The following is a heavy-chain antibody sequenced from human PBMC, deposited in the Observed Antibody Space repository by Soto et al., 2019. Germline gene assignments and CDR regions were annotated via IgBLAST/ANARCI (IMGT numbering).Heavy chain of an antibody. CDR2: IIPSFGTA. V-gene: IGHV1-69*06. D-gene: IGHD4-17*01. CDR1: GGTFSSYA. J-gene: IGHJ5*02. Sequence: QVQLVQSGAEVKKPGSSVKVSCKASGGTFSSYAISWVRQAPGQGREWMGGIIPSFGTANYTQKVQGRVTITADKSTRTAYMELSSPGSEDTAVYYCAIHEGDGDYGDSYNWFDPWGQGTLVTVSS. CDR3: AIHEGDGDYGDSYNWFDP.